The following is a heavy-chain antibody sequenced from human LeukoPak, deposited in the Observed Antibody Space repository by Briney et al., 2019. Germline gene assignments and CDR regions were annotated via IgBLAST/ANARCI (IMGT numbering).Heavy chain of an antibody. CDR3: ATLGVNTGSVPSDVY. J-gene: IGHJ4*02. CDR1: GFTSTNYA. D-gene: IGHD3-10*01. Sequence: GRTLSPSPATSGFTSTNYAMSWVVQSPGQGGEWLAAIRFSGRTSYYADSVEGRFTIPSDNSKNTLYLELNNLRAQHTGVYYLATLGVNTGSVPSDVYWGQGTLVTVSS. CDR2: IRFSGRTS. V-gene: IGHV3-23*01.